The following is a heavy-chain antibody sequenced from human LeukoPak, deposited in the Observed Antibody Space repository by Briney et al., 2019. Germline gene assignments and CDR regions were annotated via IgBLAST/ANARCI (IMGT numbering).Heavy chain of an antibody. J-gene: IGHJ4*02. D-gene: IGHD5-12*01. Sequence: GGSLRLSCAASGFTFSSYSMNWVRQAPGKGLEWVSSISSSSSYIYYADSVKGRFTISRDNAKNSLYLQMNSLRAEDKAVYYCARDLSGYSGYDLFYWGQGTLVTVSS. V-gene: IGHV3-21*01. CDR1: GFTFSSYS. CDR2: ISSSSSYI. CDR3: ARDLSGYSGYDLFY.